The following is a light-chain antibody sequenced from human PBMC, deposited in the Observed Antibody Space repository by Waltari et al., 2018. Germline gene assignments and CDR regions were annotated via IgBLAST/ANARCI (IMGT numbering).Light chain of an antibody. J-gene: IGKJ1*01. CDR2: PAS. CDR3: QQYNIWPWT. V-gene: IGKV3D-15*01. CDR1: QRAKPS. Sequence: EVVMTQSPATLSVSPGERVSLSCRASQRAKPSLPWYQQTPGPAPRPLISPASTRAAGVPDRFSGSGSGTEFTLTISSLQSEDSAIYYCQQYNIWPWTFGPGTNVDIK.